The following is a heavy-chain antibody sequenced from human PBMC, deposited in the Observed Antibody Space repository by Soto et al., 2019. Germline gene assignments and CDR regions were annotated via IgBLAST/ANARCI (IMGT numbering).Heavy chain of an antibody. V-gene: IGHV4-34*01. CDR2: FYDGGTI. CDR1: GESLNYFY. Sequence: VHLQQWSGGLLKPSETLSLTCAVYGESLNYFYWGWIRQAPGKGLEWIGEFYDGGTINYNPSLKSRVAILATTSSNLFSLRLTSVTAADTAIYYCARGKWADSFANWGQGTLVTVSS. D-gene: IGHD3-22*01. CDR3: ARGKWADSFAN. J-gene: IGHJ4*02.